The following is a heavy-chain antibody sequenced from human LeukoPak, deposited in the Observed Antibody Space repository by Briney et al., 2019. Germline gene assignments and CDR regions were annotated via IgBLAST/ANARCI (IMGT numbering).Heavy chain of an antibody. Sequence: SETLSLTCTVSGGSISSSSYYWGWIRQPPGKGLEWIGSIYYSGSTYYNPSLKGRVTISVDTSKNQFSLKLSSVTAADTAVYYCARHGDTYYYDSSGPWYFDYWGQGTLVTVSS. V-gene: IGHV4-39*01. CDR3: ARHGDTYYYDSSGPWYFDY. D-gene: IGHD3-22*01. CDR1: GGSISSSSYY. CDR2: IYYSGST. J-gene: IGHJ4*02.